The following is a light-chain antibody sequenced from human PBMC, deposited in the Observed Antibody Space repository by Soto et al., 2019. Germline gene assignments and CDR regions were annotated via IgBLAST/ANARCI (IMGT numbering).Light chain of an antibody. CDR3: MQALLTPRT. J-gene: IGKJ1*01. V-gene: IGKV2-28*01. CDR2: LGS. Sequence: DIVMTQSPLSLPVTPGAPASISCRSSQTLLHSNGYNYLDWYLQKPGQSPQLLIYLGSNRASGVPDRFSGSGSGTDFTLKISRVGAEDVGVYYCMQALLTPRTFGQGTKVEIK. CDR1: QTLLHSNGYNY.